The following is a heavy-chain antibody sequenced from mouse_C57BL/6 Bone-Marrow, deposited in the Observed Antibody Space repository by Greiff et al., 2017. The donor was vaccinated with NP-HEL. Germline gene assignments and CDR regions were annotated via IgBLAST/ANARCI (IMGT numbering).Heavy chain of an antibody. J-gene: IGHJ4*01. D-gene: IGHD2-4*01. Sequence: QVHVKQPGAELVKPGASVKLSCKASGYTFTSYWMHWVKQRPGQGLEWIGMIHPNSGSTNYNEKFKSKATLTVDKSSSTAYMQLSSLTSEDSAVYYCAGAHDYVYAMDYWGQGTSVTVSS. CDR3: AGAHDYVYAMDY. V-gene: IGHV1-64*01. CDR2: IHPNSGST. CDR1: GYTFTSYW.